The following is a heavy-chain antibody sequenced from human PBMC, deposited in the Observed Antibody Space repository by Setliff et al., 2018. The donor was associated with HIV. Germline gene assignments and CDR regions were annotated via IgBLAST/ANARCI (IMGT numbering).Heavy chain of an antibody. V-gene: IGHV4-59*11. D-gene: IGHD3-3*01. Sequence: KTSETLSLTCTVSGGSLSNHYWSWLRQSPKNGLEWIGYVYYSGSTNYKPSFKSRVSISVDTSRNQFSLNLTSLTTAGTAMYYCARSYYDFWNGLPRSFDVWGQGTMVT. J-gene: IGHJ3*01. CDR1: GGSLSNHY. CDR2: VYYSGST. CDR3: ARSYYDFWNGLPRSFDV.